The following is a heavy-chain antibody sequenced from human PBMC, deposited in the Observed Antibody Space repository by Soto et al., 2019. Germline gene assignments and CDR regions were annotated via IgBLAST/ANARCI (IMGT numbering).Heavy chain of an antibody. CDR1: GFTFSSYA. D-gene: IGHD3-9*01. Sequence: PGGSLRLSCAASGFTFSSYAMSWVRQAPGKGLEWVSAISGSGGSTYYADSVKGRFTISRDNSKNTLYLQMNSLRAEDTAVYYCAKDFWEYFDWSLGADPWGQGTLVTVSS. CDR3: AKDFWEYFDWSLGADP. V-gene: IGHV3-23*01. CDR2: ISGSGGST. J-gene: IGHJ5*02.